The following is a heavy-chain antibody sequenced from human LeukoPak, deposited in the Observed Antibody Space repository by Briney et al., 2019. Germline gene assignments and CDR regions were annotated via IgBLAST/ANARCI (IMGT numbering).Heavy chain of an antibody. CDR1: GFTFSSYE. Sequence: GGSLRLSCAASGFTFSSYEMNWVRQAPGKGLEWVSYISSSGSTIYYADSVKGRFTISRDNAKNSLYLQMNSLRAEDTAVYYCAGGAVGAPFDYWGQGTLVTVSS. CDR3: AGGAVGAPFDY. V-gene: IGHV3-48*03. D-gene: IGHD1-26*01. CDR2: ISSSGSTI. J-gene: IGHJ4*02.